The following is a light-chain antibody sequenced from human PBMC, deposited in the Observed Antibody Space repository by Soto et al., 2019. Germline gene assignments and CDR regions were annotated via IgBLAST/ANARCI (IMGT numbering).Light chain of an antibody. V-gene: IGKV3-20*01. Sequence: EIVLTQSPGTLSLSPGERATLSCRASQSVSRSYLAWYQQKPGQAPRLLIYGASSRATGIPDRFSGSGSGTDFTLTISRLEPEHFAVYYCQQYGSSPPWTFGQGTKVEIK. CDR3: QQYGSSPPWT. CDR1: QSVSRSY. J-gene: IGKJ1*01. CDR2: GAS.